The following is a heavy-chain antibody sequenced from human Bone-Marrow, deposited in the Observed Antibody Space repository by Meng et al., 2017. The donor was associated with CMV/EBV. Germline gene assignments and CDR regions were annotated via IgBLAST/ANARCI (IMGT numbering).Heavy chain of an antibody. CDR2: IYPGDSDT. CDR1: GYDFTTYW. Sequence: GGSLRLSCKGSGYDFTTYWIAWVRQMPGKGLEWMGIIYPGDSDTRYSPFFQGQVTISADKSISTAYLQWNSLKASDTAMYYCARSLRGGSTSCYLDYWGQGTLVTVSS. V-gene: IGHV5-51*01. J-gene: IGHJ4*02. CDR3: ARSLRGGSTSCYLDY. D-gene: IGHD2-2*01.